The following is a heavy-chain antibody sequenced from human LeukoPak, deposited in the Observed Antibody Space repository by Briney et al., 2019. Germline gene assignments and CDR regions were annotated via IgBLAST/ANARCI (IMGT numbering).Heavy chain of an antibody. D-gene: IGHD2-15*01. J-gene: IGHJ4*02. Sequence: GGSLRLSCAASGFTFSSYGMSWVRQAPGKGLEWVSAISGSGGSTYYADSVKGRFTISRDTSRSTLYLQMNSLRAEDAAVYYCAKAPVTSCRGAFCYPFDYWGQGTLVTVSS. CDR3: AKAPVTSCRGAFCYPFDY. V-gene: IGHV3-23*01. CDR2: ISGSGGST. CDR1: GFTFSSYG.